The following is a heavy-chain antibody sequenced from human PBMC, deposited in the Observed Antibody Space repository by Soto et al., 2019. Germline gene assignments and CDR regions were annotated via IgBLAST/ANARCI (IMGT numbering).Heavy chain of an antibody. CDR2: ISYDGSNK. CDR3: AKADSFID. Sequence: QVQLVESGGGVVQPGRSLRLSCAASGFTFSSYGMHWVRQAPGKGLEWVAVISYDGSNKYYADSVKGRFTISRDNSKNTLYLQMNSLRAEDTAVYYCAKADSFIDLGQGTLVTVSS. V-gene: IGHV3-30*18. D-gene: IGHD3-16*02. J-gene: IGHJ4*02. CDR1: GFTFSSYG.